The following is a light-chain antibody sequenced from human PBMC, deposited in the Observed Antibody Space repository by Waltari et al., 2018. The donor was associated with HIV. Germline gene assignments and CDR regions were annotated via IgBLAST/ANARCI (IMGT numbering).Light chain of an antibody. CDR3: SSYTTSRTLS. CDR1: SGDICSYHY. V-gene: IGLV2-14*01. CDR2: EVN. Sequence: QSALPQPASVSGPPGQSITISCTGTSGDICSYHYVSWYQQHPGKVPTLMIYEVNNRPSGVSNRFSGSKSGNTASLTISGLQPEDEADYYCSSYTTSRTLSFGGGTKLTVL. J-gene: IGLJ2*01.